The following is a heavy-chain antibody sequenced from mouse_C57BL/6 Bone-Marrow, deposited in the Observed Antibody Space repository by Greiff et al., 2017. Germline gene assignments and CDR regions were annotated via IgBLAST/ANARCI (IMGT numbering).Heavy chain of an antibody. Sequence: VQLQQSGPELVKPGASVKIPCKASGYTFTDYNMDWVKQSHGKSLEWIGDINPNNGGTIYNQKFKGKATLTVDKSSSTAYMELRSLTSEDTAVYYCARRAPYYYGSSPYAMGYWGQGTSVTVSS. J-gene: IGHJ4*01. CDR2: INPNNGGT. D-gene: IGHD1-1*01. V-gene: IGHV1-18*01. CDR1: GYTFTDYN. CDR3: ARRAPYYYGSSPYAMGY.